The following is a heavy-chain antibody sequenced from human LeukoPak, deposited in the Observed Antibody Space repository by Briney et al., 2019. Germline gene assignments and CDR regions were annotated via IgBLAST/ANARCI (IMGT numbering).Heavy chain of an antibody. V-gene: IGHV3-7*01. CDR1: GFTFSSYD. CDR3: TRVEETATTAAIIRKYSYYYYMDV. Sequence: GGSLRLSCGASGFTFSSYDMHWVRRAPGKGLEWVANIKQDGSEKHYVDSVKGRFTISRDNAKNSLYLQMSSLRAEDTAVYYCTRVEETATTAAIIRKYSYYYYMDVWGKGNTVTVSS. D-gene: IGHD4-11*01. CDR2: IKQDGSEK. J-gene: IGHJ6*03.